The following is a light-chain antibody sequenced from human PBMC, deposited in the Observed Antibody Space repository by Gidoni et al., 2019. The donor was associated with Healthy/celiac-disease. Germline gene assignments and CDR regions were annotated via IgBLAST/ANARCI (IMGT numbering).Light chain of an antibody. CDR1: QRVSSSY. Sequence: EIVLTQSPGTLSLSPGERATLSCRASQRVSSSYLAWYKQKPGQAPRLLIYGASSRATGIPDRVSGSGSGTDFTLTISRLEPEDFAVYYCQQDGSSPQTFGQGTKVEIK. J-gene: IGKJ1*01. V-gene: IGKV3-20*01. CDR3: QQDGSSPQT. CDR2: GAS.